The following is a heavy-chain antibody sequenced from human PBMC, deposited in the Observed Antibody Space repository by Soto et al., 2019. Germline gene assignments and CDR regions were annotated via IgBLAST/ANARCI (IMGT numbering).Heavy chain of an antibody. CDR2: IYSGGST. CDR3: ASSSGSSLIGASYYYGMDV. CDR1: GFTVSSNY. J-gene: IGHJ6*02. V-gene: IGHV3-53*01. Sequence: GGSLRLSCAASGFTVSSNYMSWVRQAPGKGLEWVSVIYSGGSTYYADSVKGRFTISRDNSKNTLYLQMNSLRAEDTAVYYCASSSGSSLIGASYYYGMDVWGQGTTVTVSS. D-gene: IGHD6-6*01.